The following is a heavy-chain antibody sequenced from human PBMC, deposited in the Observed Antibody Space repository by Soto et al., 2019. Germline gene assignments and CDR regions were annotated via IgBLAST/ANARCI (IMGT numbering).Heavy chain of an antibody. CDR2: IYYSGTT. D-gene: IGHD3-16*01. V-gene: IGHV4-61*01. J-gene: IGHJ4*02. CDR3: ARSQRGRTAFTFDY. Sequence: SETLSLTCAVSGDSVSNGNYYWSWIRQPPGKGLEWIGYIYYSGTTNYNSYLKSRLSFSVDMSKNQFSLKLASVTAADTAVYFCARSQRGRTAFTFDYWGQGALVTVSS. CDR1: GDSVSNGNYY.